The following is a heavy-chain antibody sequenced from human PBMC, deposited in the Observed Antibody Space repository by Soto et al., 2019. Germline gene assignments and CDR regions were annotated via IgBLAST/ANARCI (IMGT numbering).Heavy chain of an antibody. V-gene: IGHV1-69*17. D-gene: IGHD3-16*01. CDR1: GDTFNSYV. CDR2: IIPIIGVT. J-gene: IGHJ4*02. Sequence: QVQLVQSGAEVKRPGSSVKVSCESSGDTFNSYVISWVRQAPGQGLEWMGGIIPIIGVTHYAQKFQGRVTSSALSSTGTAYIELTNLGFEDTALYYCARESLGAKGADHWGQGTLVTVSS. CDR3: ARESLGAKGADH.